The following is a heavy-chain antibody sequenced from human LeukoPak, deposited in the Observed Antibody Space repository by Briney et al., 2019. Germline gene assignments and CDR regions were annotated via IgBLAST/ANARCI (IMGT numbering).Heavy chain of an antibody. CDR1: GYIFTDYY. J-gene: IGHJ4*02. V-gene: IGHV1-46*01. CDR2: INPSGGST. D-gene: IGHD6-13*01. Sequence: ASLKVSCMESGYIFTDYYMHWVRPAPGQGLEWMGIINPSGGSTSYEQKFQGRVTMTTVSPTSTVYLELSSLRSEDTAMYYCARDRSSGWYPLDYWGQGTLVTVSS. CDR3: ARDRSSGWYPLDY.